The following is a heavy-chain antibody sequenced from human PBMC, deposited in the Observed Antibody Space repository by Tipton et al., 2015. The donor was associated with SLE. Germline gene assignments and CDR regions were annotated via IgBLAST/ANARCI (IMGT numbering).Heavy chain of an antibody. Sequence: SLRLSCAASGFTFSRYWMSWVRQAPGKGLEYVSSISNDGKRIFYADSVNGRFTISRDNSRNTLYLQLASLRSDDTAVYYCARDGQGDFYYYYMDVWGKGTTVTVSS. V-gene: IGHV3-64*02. CDR2: ISNDGKRI. J-gene: IGHJ6*03. D-gene: IGHD3-16*01. CDR1: GFTFSRYW. CDR3: ARDGQGDFYYYYMDV.